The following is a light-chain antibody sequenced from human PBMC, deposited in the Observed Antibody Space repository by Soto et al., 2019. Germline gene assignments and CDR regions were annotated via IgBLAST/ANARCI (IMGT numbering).Light chain of an antibody. CDR2: DVS. Sequence: QSVLTQPAAVSGSPGQSITISCAGTSADIGAFNYVSWYQHHPGKAPERLSYDVSDRPSGVSTRFSASKSANTASLTISGHQADDEADYYCSSYSTSSALVFGGGTQLTV. CDR1: SADIGAFNY. CDR3: SSYSTSSALV. J-gene: IGLJ2*01. V-gene: IGLV2-14*03.